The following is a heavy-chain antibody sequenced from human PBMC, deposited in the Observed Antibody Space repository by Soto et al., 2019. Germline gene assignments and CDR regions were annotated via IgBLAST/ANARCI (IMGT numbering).Heavy chain of an antibody. V-gene: IGHV3-23*01. CDR3: AKGFVYSSGYFYYYYYGMDV. CDR2: ISGSGGST. CDR1: GFTFSSYA. J-gene: IGHJ6*02. Sequence: EVQLLESGGGLVQPGGSLRLSCAASGFTFSSYAMSWVRQAPGKGLEWVSAISGSGGSTYYEDSVKGRFTISRDNSKNTLYLQMNSLRAEDTAVYYCAKGFVYSSGYFYYYYYGMDVWGQGTTVTVSS. D-gene: IGHD3-22*01.